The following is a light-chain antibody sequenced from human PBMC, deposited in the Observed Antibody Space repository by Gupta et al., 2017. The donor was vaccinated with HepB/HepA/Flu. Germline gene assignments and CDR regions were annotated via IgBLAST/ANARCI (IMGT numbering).Light chain of an antibody. CDR3: QHCDSAPNT. J-gene: IGKJ1*01. Sequence: DIQITQSPSSLSASVGDRVTIPCRASQRISTYLNWYQQRPGKAPNLLIYVASRVQSGVPSRFSGSGSGTDFTLTISRLQPEDFATYYCQHCDSAPNTFGQGTKVEIK. V-gene: IGKV1-39*01. CDR1: QRISTY. CDR2: VAS.